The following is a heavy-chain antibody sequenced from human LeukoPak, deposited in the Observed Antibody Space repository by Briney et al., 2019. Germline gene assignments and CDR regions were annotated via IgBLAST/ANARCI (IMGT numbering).Heavy chain of an antibody. Sequence: PGGSLRLSCAASAFTFSNYAMSWVRQAPGKGLEWVSAIRGSGGSTYYADSVKGRFTISRDNSKNTLYLQMNSLRAEDTAVYYCAKCIAEISVYGMDVWGQGTTVTVSS. CDR2: IRGSGGST. V-gene: IGHV3-23*01. CDR3: AKCIAEISVYGMDV. CDR1: AFTFSNYA. J-gene: IGHJ6*02. D-gene: IGHD6-13*01.